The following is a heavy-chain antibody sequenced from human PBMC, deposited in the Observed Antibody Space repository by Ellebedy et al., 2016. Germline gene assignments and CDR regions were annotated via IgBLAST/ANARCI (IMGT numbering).Heavy chain of an antibody. J-gene: IGHJ3*02. CDR1: GYSFSSYW. CDR3: ARRRSDAFDI. V-gene: IGHV5-51*01. CDR2: IYPGDSDT. D-gene: IGHD3-10*01. Sequence: GESLKISCQGSGYSFSSYWIDWVRQMPGKGLEWMGIIYPGDSDTTYSPSFQGQVTISADKSISTAYLQWSSLKASDTAIYYCARRRSDAFDIWGQGTMVTVSS.